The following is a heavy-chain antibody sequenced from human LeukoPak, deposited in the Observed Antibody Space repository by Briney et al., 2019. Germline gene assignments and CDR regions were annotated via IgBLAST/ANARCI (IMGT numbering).Heavy chain of an antibody. J-gene: IGHJ4*02. CDR3: AREGRGCSSTSCYRGFNDY. CDR1: GFTFSSYW. CDR2: IKQDGSEK. D-gene: IGHD2-2*02. Sequence: GGSLRLSCAASGFTFSSYWMSWVRRAPGKGLEWVANIKQDGSEKYYVDSVKGRFTISRDNAKNSLYLQMNSLRAEDTAVYYCAREGRGCSSTSCYRGFNDYWGQGTLVTVSS. V-gene: IGHV3-7*01.